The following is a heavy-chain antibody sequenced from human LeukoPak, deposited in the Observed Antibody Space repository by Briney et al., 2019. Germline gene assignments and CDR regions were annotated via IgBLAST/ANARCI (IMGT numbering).Heavy chain of an antibody. J-gene: IGHJ4*02. CDR2: IRSKAYGGTT. CDR3: TTADAWGSYRYDY. CDR1: GFTFGDYA. Sequence: QPGRSLRLSCTASGFTFGDYAMSWVRQAPGKGLEWVGFIRSKAYGGTTEYAASVKGRFTISRDDSKSIAYLQMNSLKTEDTAVYYCTTADAWGSYRYDYWGQGTLVTVSS. V-gene: IGHV3-49*04. D-gene: IGHD3-16*02.